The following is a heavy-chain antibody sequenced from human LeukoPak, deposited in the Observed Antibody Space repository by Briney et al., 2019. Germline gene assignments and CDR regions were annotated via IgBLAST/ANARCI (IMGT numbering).Heavy chain of an antibody. J-gene: IGHJ3*02. CDR3: ARDFHSGSYYGVPKYALDI. CDR2: IYYSGST. Sequence: SETLSLTCTVSGASINNHYWSWIRQPPGKGLEWIGYIYYSGSTNYNPSLKSRVTMSVDTSKSQFSLKLSSVTAADTAVYYCARDFHSGSYYGVPKYALDIWGQGTMVTVSS. V-gene: IGHV4-59*11. D-gene: IGHD1-26*01. CDR1: GASINNHY.